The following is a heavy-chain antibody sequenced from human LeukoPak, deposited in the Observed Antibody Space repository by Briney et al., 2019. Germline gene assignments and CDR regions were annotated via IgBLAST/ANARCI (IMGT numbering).Heavy chain of an antibody. CDR2: ISAYNGNT. V-gene: IGHV1-18*01. J-gene: IGHJ6*03. D-gene: IGHD2-21*02. CDR3: ARDPRVVVTAIVSYYYYMDV. CDR1: GYTFTSYG. Sequence: ASVKVSCKASGYTFTSYGISWVRQAPGQGLEWMGWISAYNGNTNYAQKLQGRVTMTTDTSTSTAYMELRSLRSDDTAVYYCARDPRVVVTAIVSYYYYMDVWGKGTTVTVSS.